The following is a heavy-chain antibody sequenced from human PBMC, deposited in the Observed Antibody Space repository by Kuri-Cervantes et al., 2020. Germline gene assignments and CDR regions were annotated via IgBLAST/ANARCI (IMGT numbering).Heavy chain of an antibody. Sequence: GGSLRLSCAASGFTFSSYGMHWVRQAPGKGLEWVAVISYDGSNKYYADSVKGRFTISRDNSKNTLYLQMNSLRAEDTAVYYCANDRDSGYVWGRTLDYWGQGTLVTVSS. CDR2: ISYDGSNK. V-gene: IGHV3-30*18. D-gene: IGHD5-12*01. CDR3: ANDRDSGYVWGRTLDY. J-gene: IGHJ4*02. CDR1: GFTFSSYG.